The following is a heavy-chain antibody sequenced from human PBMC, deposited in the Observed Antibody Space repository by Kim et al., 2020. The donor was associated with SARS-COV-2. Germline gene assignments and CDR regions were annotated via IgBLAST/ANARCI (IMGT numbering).Heavy chain of an antibody. V-gene: IGHV3-30*03. D-gene: IGHD3-3*01. CDR2: ISYNGRNK. J-gene: IGHJ5*02. CDR3: ARDVSVGQFFVGRWFDP. CDR1: LFTFNDYG. Sequence: GGSLRLSCAASLFTFNDYGMFWVRQPPGRGLEWVAVISYNGRNKYYANSVKGRFSISRDNSKNTLYLQMNSLRTEDTAVSYCARDVSVGQFFVGRWFDP.